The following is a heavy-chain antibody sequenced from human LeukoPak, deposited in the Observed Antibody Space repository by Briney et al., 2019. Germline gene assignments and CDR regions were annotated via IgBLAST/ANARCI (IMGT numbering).Heavy chain of an antibody. J-gene: IGHJ4*02. CDR3: ARLPSGGDRDTSDY. Sequence: SETLSLTFTVSGGSISSYYWSWIRQPPGKGLEWIGYIYYSGSTNYNPSLKSRVTISVDTSKNQFSLKLSSVTAADTAVYYCARLPSGGDRDTSDYWGQGTLVTVPS. CDR1: GGSISSYY. V-gene: IGHV4-59*01. CDR2: IYYSGST. D-gene: IGHD2-21*01.